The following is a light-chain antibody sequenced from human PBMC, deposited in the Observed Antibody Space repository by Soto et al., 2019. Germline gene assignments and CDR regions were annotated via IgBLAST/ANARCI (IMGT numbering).Light chain of an antibody. CDR2: GAS. CDR1: QTVSRSY. V-gene: IGKV3-20*01. CDR3: QQYGSSPRT. Sequence: EIVLTQSPGTLSLSPGEIATLSCRASQTVSRSYLAWYQQKPGQAPRLIIYGASNRATGIPDRFGGSGSGADFTLTISRLEPEDVAVYYCQQYGSSPRTFGQGTKVDIK. J-gene: IGKJ1*01.